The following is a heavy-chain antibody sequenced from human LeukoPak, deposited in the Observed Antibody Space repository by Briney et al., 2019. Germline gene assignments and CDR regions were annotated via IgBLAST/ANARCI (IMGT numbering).Heavy chain of an antibody. J-gene: IGHJ4*02. V-gene: IGHV4-59*01. D-gene: IGHD3-3*02. CDR1: GGPISSYY. Sequence: PSETLSLTCTVSGGPISSYYWNWIRRSPGKGLEWIGYFYYSASSNYNPSLTSRVTISADTSKNQFSLKLTSVTPADTAVYYCARAGGAIFGVVIDSHFDYRGQGILVSVSS. CDR2: FYYSASS. CDR3: ARAGGAIFGVVIDSHFDY.